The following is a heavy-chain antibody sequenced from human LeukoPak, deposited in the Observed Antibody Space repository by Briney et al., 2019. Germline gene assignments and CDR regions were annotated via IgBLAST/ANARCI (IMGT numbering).Heavy chain of an antibody. J-gene: IGHJ3*02. D-gene: IGHD3-10*01. V-gene: IGHV4-39*01. CDR3: ARHIGRSGFRAGAFDI. Sequence: SETLSLTCTVSSGSISSSSYYWGWIRQPPGKGLEWIGSIYYSGSTYYNPSLKSRVTISVDTSKNQFSLKLSSVTAADTAVYYCARHIGRSGFRAGAFDIWGQGTMVTVSS. CDR2: IYYSGST. CDR1: SGSISSSSYY.